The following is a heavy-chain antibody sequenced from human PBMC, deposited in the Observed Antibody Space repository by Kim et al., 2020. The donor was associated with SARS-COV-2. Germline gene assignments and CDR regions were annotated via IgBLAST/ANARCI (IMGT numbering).Heavy chain of an antibody. V-gene: IGHV3-48*03. D-gene: IGHD6-13*01. CDR1: GFTFSSYE. CDR2: ISSSGSTI. J-gene: IGHJ5*02. Sequence: GGSLRLSCAASGFTFSSYEMNWVRQAPGKGLEWVSYISSSGSTIYYADSVKGRFTISRDNAKNSLYLQMNSLRAEDTAVYYCAREDMAAAGTRIRWFDPWGQGTLVTVSS. CDR3: AREDMAAAGTRIRWFDP.